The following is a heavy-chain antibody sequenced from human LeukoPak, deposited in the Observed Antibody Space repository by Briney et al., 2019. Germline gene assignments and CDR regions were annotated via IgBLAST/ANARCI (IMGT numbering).Heavy chain of an antibody. J-gene: IGHJ4*02. CDR1: GFTFRSHG. D-gene: IGHD2-21*01. CDR3: AKAPVTSCRGAYCYPFDS. Sequence: GGSLKLSCAASGFTFRSHGMSWVRQTPGKGLEWVAATSSSDAGTYHADSVRGRFTISRDNSKNTLYLQMNSLRAEDAAVYFCAKAPVTSCRGAYCYPFDSWGQGTLVTVSS. CDR2: TSSSDAGT. V-gene: IGHV3-23*01.